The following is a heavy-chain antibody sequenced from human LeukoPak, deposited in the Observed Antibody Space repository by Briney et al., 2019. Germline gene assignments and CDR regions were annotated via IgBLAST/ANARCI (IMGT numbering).Heavy chain of an antibody. CDR1: EFTFSKYG. CDR3: CVYKAANWFDP. J-gene: IGHJ5*02. V-gene: IGHV3-30*02. Sequence: GGSLRLSCAASEFTFSKYGMHWVRQAPGKGLEWVAFIQYDGSNKYYADSVKGRFTISRDNSKNTLYLQMNSLRVEDTAIYYCCVYKAANWFDPWGQGTLVTVSS. D-gene: IGHD5/OR15-5a*01. CDR2: IQYDGSNK.